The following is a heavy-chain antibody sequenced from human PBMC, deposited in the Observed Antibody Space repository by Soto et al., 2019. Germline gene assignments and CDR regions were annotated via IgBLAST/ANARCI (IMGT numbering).Heavy chain of an antibody. CDR3: ARDRGYFDY. CDR1: GFDVRSNF. V-gene: IGHV3-53*02. CDR2: IYSGGNT. J-gene: IGHJ4*02. Sequence: EVQLVETGGGLIQPAGSLRLSCAASGFDVRSNFMSWVRQVPGKGLEWVSAIYSGGNTVYADSVKGRFTISRDISNNTVYLQLNTLRAEDTAVYYCARDRGYFDYWGLGTLVTVSS.